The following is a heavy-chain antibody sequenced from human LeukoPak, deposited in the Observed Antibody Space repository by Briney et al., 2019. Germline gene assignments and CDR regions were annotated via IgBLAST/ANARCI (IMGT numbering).Heavy chain of an antibody. CDR3: ARPVISCSSHSCFAYAFDI. D-gene: IGHD2-2*01. V-gene: IGHV3-74*01. CDR1: GFTFSNYW. Sequence: PGGSLRLSCAASGFTFSNYWMEWVRQAPGKGLAWVSCINNDGRILRYADSVRGRFSISRDNAKNKLYLEMKSLRDEDTALYYCARPVISCSSHSCFAYAFDIWVQGTMVTVSS. CDR2: INNDGRIL. J-gene: IGHJ3*02.